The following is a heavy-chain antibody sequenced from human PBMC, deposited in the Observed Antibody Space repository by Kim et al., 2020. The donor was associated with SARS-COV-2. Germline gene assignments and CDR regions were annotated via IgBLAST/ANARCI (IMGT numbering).Heavy chain of an antibody. D-gene: IGHD2-8*01. V-gene: IGHV1-24*01. J-gene: IGHJ5*02. CDR1: GYTLTELS. CDR2: FDPEDGET. Sequence: ASVKVSCKVSGYTLTELSMHWVRQAPGKGLEWMGGFDPEDGETIYAQKFQGRVTMTEDTSTDTAYMELSSLRSEDTAVYYCATAPAYCTNGVCPGAQGWFDPWGQGTLVTVSS. CDR3: ATAPAYCTNGVCPGAQGWFDP.